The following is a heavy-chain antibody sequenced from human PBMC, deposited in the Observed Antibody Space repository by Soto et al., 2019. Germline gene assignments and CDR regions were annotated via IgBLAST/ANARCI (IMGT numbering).Heavy chain of an antibody. CDR2: IYYNGNI. CDR3: ATGRVYFGSEY. D-gene: IGHD3-10*01. Sequence: QVQLQESGPGLVKPLETLSLTCTVPGGSITSYYWSWVRQPPGKGLEWIGYIYYNGNINYNPSLKSRLTISLDTSKIQFSLRLSSMTDADTAVYYCATGRVYFGSEYWGQGTLVTVSS. J-gene: IGHJ4*02. CDR1: GGSITSYY. V-gene: IGHV4-59*01.